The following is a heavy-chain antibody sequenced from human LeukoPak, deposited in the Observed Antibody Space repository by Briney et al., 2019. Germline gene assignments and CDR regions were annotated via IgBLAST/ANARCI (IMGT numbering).Heavy chain of an antibody. CDR1: GDSVSSNSAA. CDR2: TYYRSKWYN. CDR3: ARSRSDTLNTLRFEY. D-gene: IGHD4-17*01. V-gene: IGHV6-1*01. J-gene: IGHJ4*02. Sequence: SQTLSLTCAISGDSVSSNSAAWNWLRQSPSRGLEWLGRTYYRSKWYNDYAVSVKSRITINPDTSKSQFSLQLNSVTPEDTAMYYCARSRSDTLNTLRFEYWGQGTLVTVSS.